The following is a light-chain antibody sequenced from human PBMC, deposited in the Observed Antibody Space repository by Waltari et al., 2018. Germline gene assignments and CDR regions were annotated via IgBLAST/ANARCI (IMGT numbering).Light chain of an antibody. CDR2: GAS. Sequence: EIVMTQSPATLSVSPGERATLSCTASQSISDSLGWYQQRPGQAPRLLIYGASTRATGIPARLRGSGSGTEFTLTISSLQSEDFAVYYCHQYKIWPEAFGQGTKVEIK. CDR1: QSISDS. V-gene: IGKV3D-15*01. CDR3: HQYKIWPEA. J-gene: IGKJ1*01.